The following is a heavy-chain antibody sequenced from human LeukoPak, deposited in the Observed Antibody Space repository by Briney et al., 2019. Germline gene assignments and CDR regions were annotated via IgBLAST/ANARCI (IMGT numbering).Heavy chain of an antibody. CDR2: VSGYNGNT. V-gene: IGHV1-18*01. CDR1: GYTFSGHG. CDR3: AKAIHPGLDSGASCCFDY. J-gene: IGHJ4*02. Sequence: ASVKVSCKTSGYTFSGHGITWVRQAPGQGLEWMGWVSGYNGNTNYAQNVQGRVTMTTDTSTNTAYMELRSLRSDDTAVYYCAKAIHPGLDSGASCCFDYWGQGTPVTVSS. D-gene: IGHD3-22*01.